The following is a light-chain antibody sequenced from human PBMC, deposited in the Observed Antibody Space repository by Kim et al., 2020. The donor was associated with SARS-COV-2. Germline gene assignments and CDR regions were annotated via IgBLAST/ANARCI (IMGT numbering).Light chain of an antibody. Sequence: AYSARRHGQSLLQSNGYKYLYWYLEKRGQSPQLLIYLGYNRASGVPDSFRGSGSGTDFTLKISRVEAEYVGVYYCMQALQTPYSCGQGTKL. V-gene: IGKV2-28*01. CDR1: QSLLQSNGYKY. J-gene: IGKJ2*03. CDR3: MQALQTPYS. CDR2: LGY.